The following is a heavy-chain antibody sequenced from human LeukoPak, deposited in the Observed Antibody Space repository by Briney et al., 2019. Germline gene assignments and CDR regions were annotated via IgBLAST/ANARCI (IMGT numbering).Heavy chain of an antibody. D-gene: IGHD3-10*01. J-gene: IGHJ4*02. Sequence: GASVKVSCKASGYTFTGYYMHWVRQAPGQGLQWMGWINPNSGYTNYAQTFQGRVTMTRDTSISTAYMELSRLRSDDTAVYYRARGGLWAPNFDYWGQGTLVTVSS. CDR3: ARGGLWAPNFDY. CDR1: GYTFTGYY. V-gene: IGHV1-2*02. CDR2: INPNSGYT.